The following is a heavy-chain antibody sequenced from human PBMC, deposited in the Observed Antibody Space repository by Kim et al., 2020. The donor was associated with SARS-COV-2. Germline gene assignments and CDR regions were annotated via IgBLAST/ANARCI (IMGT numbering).Heavy chain of an antibody. Sequence: SQTLLLTCAISGDSVSSNSVTWNWIRQSPSRGLEWLGRAFYRSKWYYDYAVTMKSRIAITPDTSKNQFSLQLNSVTPEDTAVYYCARALRCSFDIWDQGTMVTVSS. D-gene: IGHD2-8*01. CDR3: ARALRCSFDI. CDR1: GDSVSSNSVT. J-gene: IGHJ3*02. V-gene: IGHV6-1*01. CDR2: AFYRSKWYY.